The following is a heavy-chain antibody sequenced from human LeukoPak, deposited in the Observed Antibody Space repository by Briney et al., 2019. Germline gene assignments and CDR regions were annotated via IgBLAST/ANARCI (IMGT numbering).Heavy chain of an antibody. Sequence: SETLSLTCAVYGGSFSGYYWSWIRQPPGKGLEWIGEINHSGSTHYNPSLKSRVTMSVDTSKNQFSLKLSSVTAADTAVYYCASDNWNYVGFDIWGQGTMVTVSS. J-gene: IGHJ3*02. D-gene: IGHD1-7*01. CDR2: INHSGST. CDR1: GGSFSGYY. CDR3: ASDNWNYVGFDI. V-gene: IGHV4-34*01.